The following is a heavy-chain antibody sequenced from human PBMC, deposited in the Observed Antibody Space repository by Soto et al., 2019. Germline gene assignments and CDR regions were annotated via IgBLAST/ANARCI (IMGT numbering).Heavy chain of an antibody. CDR1: GGSVSSGSYY. CDR3: SRSQLGYSSGSEPFDY. V-gene: IGHV4-61*01. J-gene: IGHJ4*02. D-gene: IGHD6-19*01. CDR2: IYYSGST. Sequence: PSETLSLTCTVSGGSVSSGSYYWSWIRQPPGKGLEWIGYIYYSGSTNYNPSLKSRVTISVDTSKNQFSLKLSSVTAADTAVYYCSRSQLGYSSGSEPFDYWGQGTLVTFSS.